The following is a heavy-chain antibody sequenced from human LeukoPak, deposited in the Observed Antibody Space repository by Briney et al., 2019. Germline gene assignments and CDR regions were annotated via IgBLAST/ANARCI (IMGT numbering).Heavy chain of an antibody. CDR2: IIPIFGTA. V-gene: IGHV1-69*06. CDR1: GYTFTGYY. J-gene: IGHJ6*03. CDR3: ARGVGGYYYYMDV. D-gene: IGHD3-16*01. Sequence: GASVKVSCKASGYTFTGYYMHWVRQAPGQGLEWMGGIIPIFGTANYAQKFQGRVTITADKSTSTAYMELSSLRSEDTAVYYCARGVGGYYYYMDVWGKGTTVTVSS.